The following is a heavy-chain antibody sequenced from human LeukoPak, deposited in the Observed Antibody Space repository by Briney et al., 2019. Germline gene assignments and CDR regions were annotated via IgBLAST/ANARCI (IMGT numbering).Heavy chain of an antibody. Sequence: ASVKVSCKASGYTSTGYFMHWVRQAPGQGLEWMGWINPNNGDTNYAQTFQGRVTMTRDTSISTAYMELSNLRSDDTAMFYCARDLYGSGSSNWFDPWGQGTLVTVSS. CDR2: INPNNGDT. D-gene: IGHD3-10*01. V-gene: IGHV1-2*02. CDR1: GYTSTGYF. CDR3: ARDLYGSGSSNWFDP. J-gene: IGHJ5*02.